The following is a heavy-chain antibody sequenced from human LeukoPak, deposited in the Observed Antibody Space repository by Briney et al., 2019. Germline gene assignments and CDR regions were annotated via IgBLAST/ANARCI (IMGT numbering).Heavy chain of an antibody. D-gene: IGHD4-23*01. V-gene: IGHV1-46*01. Sequence: GASVKVSCKASGYTFTSYYMHWVRQAPGQGLEWMGIINPSGGSTSYAQKFQGRVTMTRAMSTSTDYMELSSLRSEDTAVYYCARDNSVEDTAWWFDPWGQGTLVTVSS. J-gene: IGHJ5*02. CDR2: INPSGGST. CDR3: ARDNSVEDTAWWFDP. CDR1: GYTFTSYY.